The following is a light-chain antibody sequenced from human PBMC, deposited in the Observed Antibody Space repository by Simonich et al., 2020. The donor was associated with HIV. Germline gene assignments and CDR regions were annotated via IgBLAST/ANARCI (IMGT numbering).Light chain of an antibody. V-gene: IGKV3-15*01. CDR3: QQYNYWPLFLT. CDR2: GAS. Sequence: EIVMTQSPATLSVSPGERATLSCRASQSVSSNLAWYQQKPGQSPRLLIYGASARATGIPARFSGSGSGTEFTLTISSLQSEDFAVYYCQQYNYWPLFLTFGGGTKVEI. CDR1: QSVSSN. J-gene: IGKJ4*01.